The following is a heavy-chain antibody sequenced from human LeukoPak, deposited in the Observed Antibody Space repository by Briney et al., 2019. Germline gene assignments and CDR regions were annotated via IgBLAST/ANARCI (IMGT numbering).Heavy chain of an antibody. V-gene: IGHV3-23*01. D-gene: IGHD5-18*01. J-gene: IGHJ6*02. CDR2: ISGSDDTT. CDR1: GFTFSDHY. Sequence: GGSLSLSCAASGFTFSDHYMDWVRQAPGTGLEWVSAISGSDDTTYYADSVKGRFTISRDNSKNTLYLQMNSLRAEDTAVYYCAKAGRAMAPYYYCDMDVWGQGTTVTVSS. CDR3: AKAGRAMAPYYYCDMDV.